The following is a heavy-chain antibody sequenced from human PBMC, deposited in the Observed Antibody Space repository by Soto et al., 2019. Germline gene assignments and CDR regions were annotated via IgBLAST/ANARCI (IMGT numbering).Heavy chain of an antibody. CDR1: GYTFTSYG. V-gene: IGHV1-18*01. J-gene: IGHJ4*02. CDR2: ISAYNGNT. Sequence: QVQLVQSGAEVKKPRASVKVSCKASGYTFTSYGISWVRQAPGQGLGWMGWISAYNGNTNYAQKLQGRVTMTTDTATSKAYMELRSLRSDDTPVYYCARDGAAAGPFACRGPGTLVTVSS. CDR3: ARDGAAAGPFAC. D-gene: IGHD6-13*01.